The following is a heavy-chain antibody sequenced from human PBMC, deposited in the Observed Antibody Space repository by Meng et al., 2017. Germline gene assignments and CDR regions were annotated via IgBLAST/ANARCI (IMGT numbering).Heavy chain of an antibody. J-gene: IGHJ4*02. CDR3: ARGSGSDDSSGYYLYSFDY. V-gene: IGHV3-13*01. Sequence: GESLKISCAASGFTFSSYDMHWVRQATGKGLEWVSAIGTAGDTYYPGSVKGRFTISRENAKNSLYLQMNSLRAGDTAVYYCARGSGSDDSSGYYLYSFDYWGQGTLVTVSS. CDR1: GFTFSSYD. D-gene: IGHD3-22*01. CDR2: IGTAGDT.